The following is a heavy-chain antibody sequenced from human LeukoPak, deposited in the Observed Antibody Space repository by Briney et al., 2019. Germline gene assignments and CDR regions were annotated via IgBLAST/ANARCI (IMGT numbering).Heavy chain of an antibody. Sequence: GGSLRLSCAASGFIFSNYAMHWVRQAPGKGLEYVSSISSDGDNTYYVNSVRGRFTISRDNSKNTLYLQMNSLRAEDTAVYYCGNGYNWFDPWREGTLVTVSS. CDR2: ISSDGDNT. CDR3: GNGYNWFDP. D-gene: IGHD2-8*01. V-gene: IGHV3-64*01. CDR1: GFIFSNYA. J-gene: IGHJ5*02.